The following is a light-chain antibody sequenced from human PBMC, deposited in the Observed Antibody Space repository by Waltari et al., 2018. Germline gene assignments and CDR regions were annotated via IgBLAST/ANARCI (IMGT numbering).Light chain of an antibody. CDR1: HLGNKY. J-gene: IGLJ2*01. CDR2: QDT. V-gene: IGLV3-1*01. Sequence: SYELTQPPSVSVSPGQTARITCSGHHLGNKYVSWYQQKPGQSPVLIIYQDTKRPSGIPERLSGSNSGNTATLTISGTQVMDEGDYYCQAWDTISAGLGGGTKLTVL. CDR3: QAWDTISAG.